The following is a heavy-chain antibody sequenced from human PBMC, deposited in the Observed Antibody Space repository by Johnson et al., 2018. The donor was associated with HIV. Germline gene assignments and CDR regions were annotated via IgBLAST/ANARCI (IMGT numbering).Heavy chain of an antibody. D-gene: IGHD6-6*01. CDR2: ISWDGGST. Sequence: LEWVSLISWDGGSTYYADSVKGRFTISRYNSKNSLYLQMNSLRAEDTALYYCAKAGPREYSSSLDAFDIWGQGTMVTVSS. J-gene: IGHJ3*02. CDR3: AKAGPREYSSSLDAFDI. V-gene: IGHV3-43D*03.